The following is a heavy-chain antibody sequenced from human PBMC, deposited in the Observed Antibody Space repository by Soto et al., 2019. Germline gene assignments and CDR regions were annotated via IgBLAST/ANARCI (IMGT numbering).Heavy chain of an antibody. CDR2: MNPNSGNT. D-gene: IGHD6-19*01. Sequence: ASVKGSCKASGYTFTGYDINWVRQATGQGLEWMGWMNPNSGNTDYAQKFQGRFTMTRNTSISTAYMELSSLRSEDPAVYYCARDYSSGYAMDVWGQGTTVTVSS. J-gene: IGHJ6*02. V-gene: IGHV1-8*01. CDR3: ARDYSSGYAMDV. CDR1: GYTFTGYD.